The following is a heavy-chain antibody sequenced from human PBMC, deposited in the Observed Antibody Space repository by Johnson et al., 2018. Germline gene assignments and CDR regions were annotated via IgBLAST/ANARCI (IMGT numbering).Heavy chain of an antibody. J-gene: IGHJ6*02. V-gene: IGHV3-30*18. D-gene: IGHD2-2*01. CDR2: ISYDGSNK. CDR1: GFTFSSYG. CDR3: AKPHCSSPSCYPNYYYYYGMDV. Sequence: QVQLVQSGGGVVQPGRSLRLSCAASGFTFSSYGMHWVRQAPGKGLEWVAVISYDGSNKYYADSVKGRFTISRDNSKNTLYLQMNSLRAEDTAVYYCAKPHCSSPSCYPNYYYYYGMDVWGQGTTVTVSS.